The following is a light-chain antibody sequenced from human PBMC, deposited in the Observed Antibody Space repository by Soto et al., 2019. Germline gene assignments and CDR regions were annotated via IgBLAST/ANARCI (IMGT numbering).Light chain of an antibody. CDR1: QSVGSY. CDR3: QQSSNWPPVT. Sequence: EIVLTQSPATLSLSPGERATLSCRASQSVGSYLAWYQQKPGQAPRLLIYDAFNRATGIPARFSGSGSGTDFTLTISSLEPEDFAVYYCQQSSNWPPVTFGGGTKVEIK. V-gene: IGKV3-11*01. CDR2: DAF. J-gene: IGKJ4*01.